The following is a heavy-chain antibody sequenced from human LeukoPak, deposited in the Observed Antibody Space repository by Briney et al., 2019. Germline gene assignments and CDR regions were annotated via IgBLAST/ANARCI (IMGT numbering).Heavy chain of an antibody. CDR3: AREEYSSNSFDY. D-gene: IGHD6-6*01. J-gene: IGHJ4*02. CDR2: ISSSSSYI. CDR1: GFTLSSYA. Sequence: GGSLRLSCAASGFTLSSYAMSWVRQAPGKGLEWVSSISSSSSYIYYADSVKGRFTISRDNAKNSLYLQMNSLRAEDTAVYYCAREEYSSNSFDYWGQGTLVTVSS. V-gene: IGHV3-21*01.